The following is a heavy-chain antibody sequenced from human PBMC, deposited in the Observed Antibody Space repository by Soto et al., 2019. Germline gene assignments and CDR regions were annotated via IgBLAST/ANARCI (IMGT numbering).Heavy chain of an antibody. V-gene: IGHV5-51*01. CDR1: GYSFTSYW. D-gene: IGHD6-13*01. Sequence: GESLKISCKRSGYSFTSYWIGWVRQMPGKGLEWMGIIYPGDSDTRYSPSFQGQVTISADKSISTAYLQGSSLKASDTAMYYCARHGNYCRASSSWIDYWGQGTLVTVS. J-gene: IGHJ4*02. CDR3: ARHGNYCRASSSWIDY. CDR2: IYPGDSDT.